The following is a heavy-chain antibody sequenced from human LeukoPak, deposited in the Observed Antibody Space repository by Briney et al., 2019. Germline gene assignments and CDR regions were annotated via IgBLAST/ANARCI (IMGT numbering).Heavy chain of an antibody. J-gene: IGHJ4*02. CDR3: ATHAVAVWYYFDY. CDR2: ISGSGGST. Sequence: QTGGSLRLSCAASGFTFSSYAMSWVRQAPGKGLEWVSAISGSGGSTYYADSVKGRFTISRDNSKNTLYLQMNSLRAEDTAVYYCATHAVAVWYYFDYWGQGTLVTVSS. CDR1: GFTFSSYA. V-gene: IGHV3-23*01. D-gene: IGHD3-16*01.